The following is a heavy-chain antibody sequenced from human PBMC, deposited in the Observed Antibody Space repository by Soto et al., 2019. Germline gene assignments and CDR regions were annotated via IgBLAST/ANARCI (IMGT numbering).Heavy chain of an antibody. CDR1: GGTFSSYA. CDR3: ARGDIVVVVAANHYYYGMDV. Sequence: ASVKVSCKASGGTFSSYAISWVRQAPGQGLEWMGGVIPIFGTANYAQKFQGRVTITADESTSTAYMELSSLRSEDTAVYYCARGDIVVVVAANHYYYGMDVWGQGTTVTVSS. V-gene: IGHV1-69*13. D-gene: IGHD2-15*01. J-gene: IGHJ6*02. CDR2: VIPIFGTA.